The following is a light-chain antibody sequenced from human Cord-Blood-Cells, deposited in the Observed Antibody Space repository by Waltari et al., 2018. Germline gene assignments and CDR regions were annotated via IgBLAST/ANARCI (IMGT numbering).Light chain of an antibody. Sequence: DIQMTQSSTSLAASVGDRVTNTCQASQDISNYLNWYQQKPGKAPKLLIYDASNFETGVPSRFSGSGSGTDFTFTISSLQPEDIATYYCQQYDNLPLTFGGGTKVEIK. CDR1: QDISNY. CDR2: DAS. J-gene: IGKJ4*01. V-gene: IGKV1-33*01. CDR3: QQYDNLPLT.